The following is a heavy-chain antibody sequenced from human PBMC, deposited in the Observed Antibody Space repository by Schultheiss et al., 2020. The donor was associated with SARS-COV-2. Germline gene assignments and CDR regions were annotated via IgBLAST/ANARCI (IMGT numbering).Heavy chain of an antibody. CDR1: GFTFSYYY. V-gene: IGHV3-11*04. J-gene: IGHJ3*02. Sequence: GESLKISCAASGFTFSYYYMSGVRQAPGKGLEWVSAISGSGGSTYYADSVKGRFTISRDNAKNSLYLQMNSLRAEDTAVYYCARVTRYYDSSVYAFDIWGQGTMVTVSS. CDR2: ISGSGGST. D-gene: IGHD3-22*01. CDR3: ARVTRYYDSSVYAFDI.